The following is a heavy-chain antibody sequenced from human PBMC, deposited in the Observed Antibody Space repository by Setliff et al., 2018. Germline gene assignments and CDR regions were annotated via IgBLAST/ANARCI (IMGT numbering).Heavy chain of an antibody. V-gene: IGHV3-48*01. CDR1: GFTFSIYS. D-gene: IGHD1-1*01. Sequence: GSLRLSCAASGFTFSIYSMNWVRQAPGKGLEWVSYISSSSSTIYYADSVKGRFTISRDNSKNTLYLQMNSLRPEDTAVYYCSTKGVPGTGGQGTRVTVSS. CDR3: STKGVPGT. CDR2: ISSSSSTI. J-gene: IGHJ4*02.